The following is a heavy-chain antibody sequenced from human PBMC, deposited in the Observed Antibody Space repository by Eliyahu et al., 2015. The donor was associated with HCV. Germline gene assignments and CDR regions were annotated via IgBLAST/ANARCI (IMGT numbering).Heavy chain of an antibody. V-gene: IGHV4-34*01. CDR3: ARDSARGNYNYYYYYGMDV. J-gene: IGHJ6*02. D-gene: IGHD1-7*01. Sequence: SFSGYYWSWIRQPPGKGLEWIGEINHSGSTNYNPSLKSRVTISVDTSKNQFSLKLSSVTAADTAVYYCARDSARGNYNYYYYYGMDVWGQGTTVTVSS. CDR2: INHSGST. CDR1: SFSGYY.